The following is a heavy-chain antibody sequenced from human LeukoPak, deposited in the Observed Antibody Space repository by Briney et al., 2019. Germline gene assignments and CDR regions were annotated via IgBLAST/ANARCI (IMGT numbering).Heavy chain of an antibody. D-gene: IGHD3-16*01. Sequence: GGSLRLSCAASGFTFSSYSMLWVRQAPGKGLEWVANIKRDGTEKYYVDSMKGRFTISRDNAKNSLYLHMNSLRAEDTAVYYCAGGARGYNWYFDLWGRGTLVTVSS. V-gene: IGHV3-7*01. CDR2: IKRDGTEK. J-gene: IGHJ2*01. CDR3: AGGARGYNWYFDL. CDR1: GFTFSSYS.